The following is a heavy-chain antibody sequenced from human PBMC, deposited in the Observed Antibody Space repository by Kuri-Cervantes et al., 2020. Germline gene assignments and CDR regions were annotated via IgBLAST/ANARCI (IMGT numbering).Heavy chain of an antibody. CDR3: ARDWGGMVRGASLDY. D-gene: IGHD3-10*01. CDR2: ISSSSSYI. Sequence: GESLKISCAASGFTFSSYSMNWVRQAPGKGLEWVSSISSSSSYIYYADSVKGRFTISRDNAKNSLYLQMNSLRAEDTAVYYCARDWGGMVRGASLDYWGQGTLVTVSS. J-gene: IGHJ4*02. V-gene: IGHV3-21*04. CDR1: GFTFSSYS.